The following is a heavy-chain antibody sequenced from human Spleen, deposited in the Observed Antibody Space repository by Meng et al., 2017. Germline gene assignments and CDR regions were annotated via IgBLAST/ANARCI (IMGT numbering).Heavy chain of an antibody. CDR3: ARQKDGGLAF. CDR2: KYYRSRWYN. CDR1: GDSVSSNSAA. J-gene: IGHJ4*02. Sequence: VPLPQAGAGVVKRAQTLSLTCASAGDSVSSNSAAWNWIRRSPSGGLEWLGRKYYRSRWYNDYAGSVKSRITVNPDTSKNQFSLLLNSVTPEDTAVYYCARQKDGGLAFWGQGTLVTVSS. D-gene: IGHD2-15*01. V-gene: IGHV6-1*01.